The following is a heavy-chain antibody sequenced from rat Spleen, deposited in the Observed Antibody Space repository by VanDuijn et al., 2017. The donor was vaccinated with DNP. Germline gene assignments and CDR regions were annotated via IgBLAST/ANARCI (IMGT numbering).Heavy chain of an antibody. V-gene: IGHV5-17*01. CDR3: AGRPPPTRGPFDY. Sequence: EVQLVESGGGLVQPGRSLKLSCAASGFTFSDYAMAWVHQTPKKGLEWVANISTGGSSTYYRDSVKGRFTISRDNAKSTLYLQMDSLRSEDTATYYCAGRPPPTRGPFDYWGQGVTVTVSS. D-gene: IGHD1-4*01. CDR2: ISTGGSST. CDR1: GFTFSDYA. J-gene: IGHJ2*01.